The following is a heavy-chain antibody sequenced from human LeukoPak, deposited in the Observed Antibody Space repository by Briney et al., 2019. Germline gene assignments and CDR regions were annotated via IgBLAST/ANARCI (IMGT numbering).Heavy chain of an antibody. CDR1: GGSFSGYY. CDR3: ARTLLWFGELNAFDI. V-gene: IGHV4-59*10. D-gene: IGHD3-10*01. Sequence: PSETLSLTCAVYGGSFSGYYWSWIRQPAGKGLEWIGRIYTSGSTNYNPSLKSRVTMSVDTSKNQFSLKLSSVTAADTAVYYCARTLLWFGELNAFDIWGQGTMVTVSS. J-gene: IGHJ3*02. CDR2: IYTSGST.